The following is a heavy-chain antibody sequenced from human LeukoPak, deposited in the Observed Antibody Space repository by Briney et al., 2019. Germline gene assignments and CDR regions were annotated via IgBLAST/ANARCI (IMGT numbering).Heavy chain of an antibody. J-gene: IGHJ4*02. CDR2: MSYDGSSK. CDR1: AFTFSSYT. Sequence: GGSLRLSWAASAFTFSSYTMHWVRPAQGKGLEWVAVMSYDGSSKYYGDSVKGRFTISRDNSKNTLYLQMNSLRTEDTAVYYCARDKTDYGNYYFDYWGQGTLVTVSS. CDR3: ARDKTDYGNYYFDY. V-gene: IGHV3-30-3*01. D-gene: IGHD4-11*01.